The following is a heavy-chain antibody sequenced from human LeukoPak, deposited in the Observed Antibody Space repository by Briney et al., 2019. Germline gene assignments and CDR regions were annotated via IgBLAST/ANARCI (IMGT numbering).Heavy chain of an antibody. J-gene: IGHJ4*02. CDR1: GFTFSSYW. D-gene: IGHD1-1*01. CDR3: GKGNEIDY. CDR2: IKQDGSEK. V-gene: IGHV3-7*01. Sequence: GGSLRLSCAASGFTFSSYWMSWVRQAPGKGLEWVANIKQDGSEKYYVDSVKGRFTVSRDNSKNTLYLQMNSLRPEDTAVYYCGKGNEIDYWGQGTLVTVSS.